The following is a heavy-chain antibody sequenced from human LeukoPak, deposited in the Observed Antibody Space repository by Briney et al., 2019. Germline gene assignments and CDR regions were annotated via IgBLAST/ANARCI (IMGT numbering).Heavy chain of an antibody. CDR1: GFTFSSYA. Sequence: GGSLRLSCAASGFTFSSYAMSWVRQAPGKGLEWVSCISGSGGSTYYADSVKGRFTISRDNSKNSKNTLYLQMNSLRAEDTAAYYCAKDMRGRAGTDVFDIWGQGTMVTVSS. CDR3: AKDMRGRAGTDVFDI. V-gene: IGHV3-23*01. CDR2: ISGSGGST. D-gene: IGHD6-19*01. J-gene: IGHJ3*02.